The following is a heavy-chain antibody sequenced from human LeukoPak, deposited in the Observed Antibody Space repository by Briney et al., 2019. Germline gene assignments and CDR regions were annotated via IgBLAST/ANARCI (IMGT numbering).Heavy chain of an antibody. Sequence: PSETLSLTCAVYGGSFSGYYWSWIRQPPGKGLEWIGEINHSGSTNYNPSLKSRVTISVDTSKNQFSLKLSSVTAADTAVYYCARGPLWSGYYKVFDYWGQGTLVTVSS. V-gene: IGHV4-34*01. D-gene: IGHD3-3*01. J-gene: IGHJ4*02. CDR2: INHSGST. CDR3: ARGPLWSGYYKVFDY. CDR1: GGSFSGYY.